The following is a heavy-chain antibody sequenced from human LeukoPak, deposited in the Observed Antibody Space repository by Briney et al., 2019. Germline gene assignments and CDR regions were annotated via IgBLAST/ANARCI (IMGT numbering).Heavy chain of an antibody. CDR3: ATVSYSSGHDY. V-gene: IGHV4-59*01. Sequence: PSETLSLTCAVYGGSFSGYYWSWIRQPPGKGLEWIGYIYYSGSTNYNPSLKSRVTISVDTSKNQFSLKLSSVTAADTAVYYCATVSYSSGHDYWGQGTLVTVSS. CDR2: IYYSGST. J-gene: IGHJ4*02. CDR1: GGSFSGYY. D-gene: IGHD6-19*01.